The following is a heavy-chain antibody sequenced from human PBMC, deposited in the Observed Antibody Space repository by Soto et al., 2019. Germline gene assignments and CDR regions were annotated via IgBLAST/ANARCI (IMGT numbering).Heavy chain of an antibody. CDR1: GYSFTSYW. V-gene: IGHV5-10-1*01. J-gene: IGHJ6*01. CDR2: IDPSESYT. D-gene: IGHD1-1*01. Sequence: PGESLKISCKGSGYSFTSYWISCVRQMPGKGLEWMGRIDPSESYTNYSPSFQAHVTISADKSISTAYLQWSSLKASDTAMYYCSRPSVRPTNYYYYGMEVWGQGTTVTVSS. CDR3: SRPSVRPTNYYYYGMEV.